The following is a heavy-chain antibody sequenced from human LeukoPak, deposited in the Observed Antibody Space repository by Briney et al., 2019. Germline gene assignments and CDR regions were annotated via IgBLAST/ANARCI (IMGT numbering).Heavy chain of an antibody. Sequence: SVKVSCKASGGTFRTYAISWVRQAPGQGLEWMGRLIPVFGAATYARKFQGRVTITTDKSADTDYMEMSSLRSEDTAVYYCARDMTTEQPNWLDPWGQGTLVTVSS. V-gene: IGHV1-69*05. CDR2: LIPVFGAA. CDR1: GGTFRTYA. CDR3: ARDMTTEQPNWLDP. J-gene: IGHJ5*02. D-gene: IGHD4-17*01.